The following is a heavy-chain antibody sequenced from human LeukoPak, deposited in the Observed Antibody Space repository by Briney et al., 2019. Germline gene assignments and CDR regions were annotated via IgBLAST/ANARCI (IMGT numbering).Heavy chain of an antibody. Sequence: PSETLSLTCTVSGGSISSGSYYWSWIRQPAGKGLEWIGRIYTTGSTNYNPSLKSRVTISVDTSKNQFSLKLSSVTAADTAVYYCARGPYYDFWSCYTGVAGLGHWGQGTLVTVSS. CDR3: ARGPYYDFWSCYTGVAGLGH. D-gene: IGHD3-3*01. CDR2: IYTTGST. J-gene: IGHJ4*02. CDR1: GGSISSGSYY. V-gene: IGHV4-61*02.